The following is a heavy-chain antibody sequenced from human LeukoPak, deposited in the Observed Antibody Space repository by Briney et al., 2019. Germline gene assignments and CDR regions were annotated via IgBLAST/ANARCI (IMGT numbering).Heavy chain of an antibody. V-gene: IGHV1-69*06. CDR2: IIPIFGTA. CDR1: GGTFSSYA. CDR3: AMPDYYDSSGYSPTDAFDI. J-gene: IGHJ3*02. Sequence: GASVKVSCKASGGTFSSYAISWVRQATGQGLEWMGGIIPIFGTANYAQKFQGRVTITADKSTSTAYMELSSLRSEDTAVYYCAMPDYYDSSGYSPTDAFDIWGQGTMVTVSS. D-gene: IGHD3-22*01.